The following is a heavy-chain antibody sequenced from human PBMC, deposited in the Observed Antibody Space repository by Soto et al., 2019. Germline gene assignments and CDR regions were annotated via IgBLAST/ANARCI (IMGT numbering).Heavy chain of an antibody. V-gene: IGHV1-69*01. D-gene: IGHD4-17*01. CDR1: GGTFSSYA. Sequence: QVQLVQSGAEVKKPGSSVKVSCKASGGTFSSYAISWVRQAPGQGLEWMGGIIPIFGTANYAQKFQGRVTITADESTSTADMELSSLRSEDTAVYYCAREGARYGDYVEGSTQYWYFDLWGRGTLVTVSS. J-gene: IGHJ2*01. CDR3: AREGARYGDYVEGSTQYWYFDL. CDR2: IIPIFGTA.